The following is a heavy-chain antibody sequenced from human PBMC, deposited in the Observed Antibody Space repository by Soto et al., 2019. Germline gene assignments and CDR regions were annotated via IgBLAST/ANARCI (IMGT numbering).Heavy chain of an antibody. CDR2: INWNGDAT. CDR3: ANLPLYGSGFDC. J-gene: IGHJ4*02. CDR1: ELTFDVNA. D-gene: IGHD3-10*01. V-gene: IGHV3-9*01. Sequence: EVQLVESGGGLCRPGSSRRLSVAASELTFDVNAIHWVRQEQGKGLEWVSGINWNGDATGYADSVKGRFTISRDNAKNSLYLQMNSLTTEDTAVYYCANLPLYGSGFDCWGQGTLVTVSS.